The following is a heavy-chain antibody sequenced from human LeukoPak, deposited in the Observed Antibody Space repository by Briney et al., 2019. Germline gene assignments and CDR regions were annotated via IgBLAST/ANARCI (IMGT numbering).Heavy chain of an antibody. CDR2: IYHSGST. D-gene: IGHD5-12*01. CDR3: ARGLGYSGYATYYFDY. CDR1: GGSISSSNW. Sequence: SGTLSLTCAVSGGSISSSNWWSWVRQPPGKGLEWIGEIYHSGSTNYNPSLKSRVAISVDKSKNQFSLKLSSVTAADTAVYYCARGLGYSGYATYYFDYWGQGTLVTVSS. V-gene: IGHV4-4*02. J-gene: IGHJ4*02.